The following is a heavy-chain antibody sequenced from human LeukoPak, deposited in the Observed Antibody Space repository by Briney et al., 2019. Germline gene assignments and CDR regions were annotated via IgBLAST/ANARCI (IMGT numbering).Heavy chain of an antibody. Sequence: SVKVSCTTSGGTFLSHTFSWVRQAPGQGLEWMGKITPVINTANYAQTFQGRVSIYADKSTTTVYMDLSGLRPDDTAVYYCARVNLRGSNYNWFDPWGQGTLVTVSS. CDR3: ARVNLRGSNYNWFDP. J-gene: IGHJ5*02. V-gene: IGHV1-69*08. CDR2: ITPVINTA. D-gene: IGHD1-26*01. CDR1: GGTFLSHT.